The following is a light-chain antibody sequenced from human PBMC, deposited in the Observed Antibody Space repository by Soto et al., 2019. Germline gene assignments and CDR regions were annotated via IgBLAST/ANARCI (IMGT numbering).Light chain of an antibody. J-gene: IGLJ1*01. CDR2: EVS. V-gene: IGLV2-14*01. Sequence: QSALTQPASVSGSPGQSITISCTGTSSDVGGFNFVSWYQQHPGKVPKRLIYEVSNRPSGVSPRFSGSKSGNTASLTISGLQADDEATYYCISYTTSSTSQVFGTGTKLTVL. CDR3: ISYTTSSTSQV. CDR1: SSDVGGFNF.